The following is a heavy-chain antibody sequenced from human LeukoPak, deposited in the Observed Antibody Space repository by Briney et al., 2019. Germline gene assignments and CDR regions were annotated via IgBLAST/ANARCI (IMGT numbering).Heavy chain of an antibody. CDR3: ARDHRGRERWLQPYFDY. CDR2: IWYDGSNK. V-gene: IGHV3-33*01. CDR1: GFTFSSYG. Sequence: GSPRLSCAASGFTFSSYGMHWVRQAPGKGLEWVVVIWYDGSNKYYADSVKGRFTISRDNSKNTLYLQMNSLRAEDTAVYYCARDHRGRERWLQPYFDYWGQGTLVTVSS. J-gene: IGHJ4*02. D-gene: IGHD5-24*01.